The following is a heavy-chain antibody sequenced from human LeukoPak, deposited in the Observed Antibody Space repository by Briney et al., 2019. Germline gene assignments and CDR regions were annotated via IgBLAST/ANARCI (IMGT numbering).Heavy chain of an antibody. CDR2: INNDGTTI. CDR1: GFTLSNYW. J-gene: IGHJ4*02. CDR3: TTVTYYNSPAPGDY. D-gene: IGHD3-10*01. Sequence: PGGSLRLSCAASGFTLSNYWMYWVRQAPGKGLVWVSRINNDGTTINYADSVKGRFTISRDNAKNTLYLQMNSLRVEDTAVYYCTTVTYYNSPAPGDYWGQGTLVTVST. V-gene: IGHV3-74*01.